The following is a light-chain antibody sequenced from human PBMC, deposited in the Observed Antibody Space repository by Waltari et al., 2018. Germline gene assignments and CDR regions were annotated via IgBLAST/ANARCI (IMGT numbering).Light chain of an antibody. CDR2: GVT. V-gene: IGLV2-14*03. CDR3: SSYTSSHVA. Sequence: QSALTQPASVSGSPGQSITISCTGTSSDVGNYNYVSWYQQHPGKAPKLMIYGVTNRPPGVSNRFSASKSGNTASLTISGLQAEDEADYYCSSYTSSHVAFGGGTKLTVL. J-gene: IGLJ2*01. CDR1: SSDVGNYNY.